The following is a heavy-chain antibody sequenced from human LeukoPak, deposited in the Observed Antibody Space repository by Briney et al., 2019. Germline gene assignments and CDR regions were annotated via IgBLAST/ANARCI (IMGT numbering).Heavy chain of an antibody. J-gene: IGHJ4*02. CDR3: ARTLDEVIVDY. V-gene: IGHV4-38-2*02. Sequence: PSETLSLTCTVSGYSISSGYYWGWIRQPPGKGLEWIGSIYYSGSTYYNPSLKSRVTMSVDTSKNQFSLKLSSVTAADTAVYYCARTLDEVIVDYWGQGTLVTVSS. CDR1: GYSISSGYY. CDR2: IYYSGST. D-gene: IGHD3-16*02.